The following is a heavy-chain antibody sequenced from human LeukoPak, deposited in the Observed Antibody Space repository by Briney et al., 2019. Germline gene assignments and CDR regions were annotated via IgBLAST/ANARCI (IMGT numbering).Heavy chain of an antibody. D-gene: IGHD3-10*01. CDR1: GGSISSGGYY. J-gene: IGHJ6*02. CDR3: ARLGSGGYYYYGMDV. CDR2: IYYSGST. V-gene: IGHV4-31*03. Sequence: SQTLSLTCTVSGGSISSGGYYWSWIRQHPGKGLEWIGYIYYSGSTYYNPSLKSRVTISVDTSKNQFSLKLSSVTAADTAAYYCARLGSGGYYYYGMDVWGQGTTVTVSS.